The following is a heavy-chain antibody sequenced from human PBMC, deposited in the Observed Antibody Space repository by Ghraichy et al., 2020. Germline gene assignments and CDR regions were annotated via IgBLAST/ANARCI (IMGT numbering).Heavy chain of an antibody. V-gene: IGHV3-48*02. CDR1: GFTLSGYS. J-gene: IGHJ6*02. CDR2: ITSSSRTI. D-gene: IGHD4-23*01. Sequence: GGSLRLSCVGSGFTLSGYSMNWVLQSPGKGLEWVAYITSSSRTISYADSVKCRFTISRDNAQNSLYLQMNSLRDEDTALYYCARGATVVRFFYYDGMDVWGQGTTVTVSS. CDR3: ARGATVVRFFYYDGMDV.